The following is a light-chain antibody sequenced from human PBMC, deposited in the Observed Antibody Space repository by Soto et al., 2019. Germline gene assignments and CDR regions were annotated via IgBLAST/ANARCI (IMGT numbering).Light chain of an antibody. CDR2: GNS. J-gene: IGLJ2*01. Sequence: QPVLTQPPSVSGAPGQRVTISYTGSSSNIGAGYDVHWYQQLPGTAPKLLIYGNSNRPSGVPDRFSGSKSGTSASLAITGLQAEDEADYYCQSYDSSLSGLVFGGGTKLTVL. CDR3: QSYDSSLSGLV. V-gene: IGLV1-40*01. CDR1: SSNIGAGYD.